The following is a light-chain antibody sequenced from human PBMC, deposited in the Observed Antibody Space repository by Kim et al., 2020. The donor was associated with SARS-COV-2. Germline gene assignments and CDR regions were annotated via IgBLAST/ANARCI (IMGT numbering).Light chain of an antibody. CDR2: DVS. J-gene: IGLJ1*01. CDR1: SSDVGASKY. Sequence: GQSITISCTGTSSDVGASKYVAWYQQHPGKAPKFLIFDVSRRPSGVSNRFSGSKSGDTASLTISGLQADDEADYYCSSYTRSNTFVFGTGTKVTVL. CDR3: SSYTRSNTFV. V-gene: IGLV2-14*03.